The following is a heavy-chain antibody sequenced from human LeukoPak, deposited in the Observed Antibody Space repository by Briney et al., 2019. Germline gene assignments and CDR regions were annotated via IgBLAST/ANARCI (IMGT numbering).Heavy chain of an antibody. J-gene: IGHJ4*02. V-gene: IGHV3-21*01. D-gene: IGHD5-12*01. Sequence: GGSLRLSCAASGFTFRSYSMNWVRQAPGKGLEWVSSISSSSSYIYYADSVKGRFTISRDNAKNSLYLQMNSLRAEDTAVYYCARIAAVATSDWGQGTLVTVSS. CDR3: ARIAAVATSD. CDR2: ISSSSSYI. CDR1: GFTFRSYS.